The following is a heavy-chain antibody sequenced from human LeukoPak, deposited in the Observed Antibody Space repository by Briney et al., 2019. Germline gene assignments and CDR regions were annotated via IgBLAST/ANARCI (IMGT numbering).Heavy chain of an antibody. V-gene: IGHV4-39*01. CDR1: GGSISSYY. CDR2: IYYSGST. D-gene: IGHD3-10*01. J-gene: IGHJ4*02. Sequence: SETLSLTCTVSGGSISSYYWSWIRQPPGKGLEWIGSIYYSGSTYYNPSLKSRVTISVDTSKNQFSLKLSSVTAADTAVYYCARPMVRGVLYYFDYWGQGTLVTVSS. CDR3: ARPMVRGVLYYFDY.